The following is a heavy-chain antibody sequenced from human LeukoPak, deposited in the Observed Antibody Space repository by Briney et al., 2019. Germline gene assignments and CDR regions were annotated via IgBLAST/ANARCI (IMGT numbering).Heavy chain of an antibody. V-gene: IGHV4-61*02. Sequence: SETLSLTCTVSGGSISSGSYYWSWIRQPAGKGLEWIGRTYTSGSTNYNPSLKSRVTISVDTSKNQFSLKLSSVTAADTAVYYCARDNPGYNYGFDYWGQGTLVTVSS. CDR3: ARDNPGYNYGFDY. CDR1: GGSISSGSYY. D-gene: IGHD5-24*01. CDR2: TYTSGST. J-gene: IGHJ4*02.